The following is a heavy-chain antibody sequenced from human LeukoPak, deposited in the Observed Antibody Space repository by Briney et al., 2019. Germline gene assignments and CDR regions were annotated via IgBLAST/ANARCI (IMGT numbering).Heavy chain of an antibody. CDR3: ARGEAPGTVFGGMAV. CDR2: IIPIFGTA. V-gene: IGHV1-69*13. CDR1: GGTFSSYA. J-gene: IGHJ6*02. D-gene: IGHD3-16*01. Sequence: ASVKVSCKASGGTFSSYAISWVRQAPGQGLEWMGGIIPIFGTANYAQRFQGRVTITADESTSTAYMELSSLRSEDTAVYYCARGEAPGTVFGGMAVWGQGTAVTVSS.